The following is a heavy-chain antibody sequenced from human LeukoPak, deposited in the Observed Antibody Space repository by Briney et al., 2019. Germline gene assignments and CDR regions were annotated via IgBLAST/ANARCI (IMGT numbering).Heavy chain of an antibody. Sequence: GGSLRLSCAASGFTFSRYTMNWVRQAPVNGLEWVSAISSSSSNIYYADSVKGRFAISRDNAKTSLYLQMNSLRAEDTAVYYCARDSGTIFGPTSADFWGQGTLVTVSS. CDR3: ARDSGTIFGPTSADF. J-gene: IGHJ4*02. V-gene: IGHV3-21*01. D-gene: IGHD3-3*01. CDR1: GFTFSRYT. CDR2: ISSSSSNI.